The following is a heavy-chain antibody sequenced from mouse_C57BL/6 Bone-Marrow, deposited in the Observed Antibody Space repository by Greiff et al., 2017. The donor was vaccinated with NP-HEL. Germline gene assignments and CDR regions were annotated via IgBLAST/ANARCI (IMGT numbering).Heavy chain of an antibody. J-gene: IGHJ3*01. Sequence: EVKLQESGPGLVKPSQSLSLPCSVTGYSITSGYYWNWIRQFPGNKLEWMGYISYDGSNNYNPSLKNRISITRDTSKNQFFLKLNSVTTEDTATYCCSSVWLLRAYWGQGTLVTVSA. CDR2: ISYDGSN. CDR3: SSVWLLRAY. CDR1: GYSITSGYY. D-gene: IGHD2-3*01. V-gene: IGHV3-6*01.